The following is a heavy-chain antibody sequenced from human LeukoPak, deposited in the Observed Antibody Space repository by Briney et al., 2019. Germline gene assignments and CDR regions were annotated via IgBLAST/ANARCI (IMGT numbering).Heavy chain of an antibody. Sequence: GGSLRLSCVSSGSSFSSYAMSWVRQAPGKGLEWVSSISGSGGSTHYADSVKGRFTISRDKTKNTLYLQMNSLRAEDTAVYYCAKSAYYDASGYYREYYFDYWGQGTLVTVSS. CDR2: ISGSGGST. CDR3: AKSAYYDASGYYREYYFDY. J-gene: IGHJ4*02. D-gene: IGHD3-22*01. CDR1: GSSFSSYA. V-gene: IGHV3-23*01.